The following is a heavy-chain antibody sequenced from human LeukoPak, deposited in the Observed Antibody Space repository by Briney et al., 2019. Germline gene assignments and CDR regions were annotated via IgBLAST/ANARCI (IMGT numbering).Heavy chain of an antibody. CDR1: GYTFTSYY. CDR3: ARGLAVAGTGY. Sequence: ASVKVSCKASGYTFTSYYMHWVRQAPGQGLEWMGIINPSGGSTSYAQKFQGRVTMTRNTSISTAYMELSSLRSEDTAVYYCARGLAVAGTGYWGQGTLVTVSS. J-gene: IGHJ4*02. D-gene: IGHD6-19*01. V-gene: IGHV1-46*01. CDR2: INPSGGST.